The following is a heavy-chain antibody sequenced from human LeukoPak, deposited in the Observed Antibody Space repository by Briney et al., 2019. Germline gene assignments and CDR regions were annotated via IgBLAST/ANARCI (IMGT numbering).Heavy chain of an antibody. CDR1: GGTLSSSA. V-gene: IGHV1-69*06. CDR2: IIPIFGSA. CDR3: ARDGHYYGSGSYYYMDV. J-gene: IGHJ6*03. D-gene: IGHD3-10*01. Sequence: GASVKVSCKASGGTLSSSAISWVRQAPGQGLEWMGGIIPIFGSANYAQKFQGRVTITADKSTSTAYMELSSLRSEDTAVYYCARDGHYYGSGSYYYMDVWGKGTTVTISS.